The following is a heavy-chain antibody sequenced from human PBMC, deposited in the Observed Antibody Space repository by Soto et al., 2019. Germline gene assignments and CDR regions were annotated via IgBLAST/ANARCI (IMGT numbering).Heavy chain of an antibody. D-gene: IGHD6-13*01. CDR1: GYSFTSYW. Sequence: GESLKISCKGSGYSFTSYWIGWVRQMPGKGLEWMGIIYPGDSDTRYSPSFQGQVTISADKSISTAYLQWSSLKASDTAMYYCARFPGYSSSWYYYYGMDVWGQATTVTVSS. CDR3: ARFPGYSSSWYYYYGMDV. CDR2: IYPGDSDT. V-gene: IGHV5-51*03. J-gene: IGHJ6*02.